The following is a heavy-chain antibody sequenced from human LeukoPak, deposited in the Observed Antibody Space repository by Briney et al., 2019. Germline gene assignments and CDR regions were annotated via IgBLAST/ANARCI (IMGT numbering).Heavy chain of an antibody. D-gene: IGHD3-22*01. CDR1: GFTFSDYY. CDR2: ISSSGSTI. Sequence: PGGSLRLSCAASGFTFSDYYMSWIRQAPGKGLEWVSYISSSGSTIYYADSVKGRFTISRDNAKNSLYLQMNSLRAEDTAVYYCAKDPQRGSYYYDSSGYYPDYWGQGTLVTVSS. J-gene: IGHJ4*02. V-gene: IGHV3-11*01. CDR3: AKDPQRGSYYYDSSGYYPDY.